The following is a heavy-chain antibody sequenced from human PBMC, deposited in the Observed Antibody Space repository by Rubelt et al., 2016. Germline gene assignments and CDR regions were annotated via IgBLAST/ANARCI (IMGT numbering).Heavy chain of an antibody. V-gene: IGHV1-69*04. CDR3: ASSLPNLFGIAARDYYYYYGMDV. CDR2: IIPILGIA. D-gene: IGHD6-6*01. J-gene: IGHJ6*02. CDR1: GGTFSSYA. Sequence: QVQLVQSGAEVKKPGSSVKVSCKASGGTFSSYAISWVRQAPGQGPEWMGRIIPILGIANYARKFQGRVTITADKSTSTAYMELSSLRSEDTAVYYCASSLPNLFGIAARDYYYYYGMDVWGQGTTVTVSS.